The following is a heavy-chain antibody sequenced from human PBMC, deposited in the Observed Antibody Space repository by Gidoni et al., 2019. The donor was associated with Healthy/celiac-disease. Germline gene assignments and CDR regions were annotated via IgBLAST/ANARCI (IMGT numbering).Heavy chain of an antibody. J-gene: IGHJ3*02. CDR1: VGSISSYY. CDR2: IYYSGST. V-gene: IGHV4-59*01. Sequence: QLQLQESGPGLVQPSATLSLTCTVSVGSISSYYWSWIRQPPGKGLEWIGYIYYSGSTNYNPSLKSRVTISVDTSKNQFSLKLSSVTAADTAVYYCARGLWFGELVGAFDIWGQGTMVTVSS. D-gene: IGHD3-10*01. CDR3: ARGLWFGELVGAFDI.